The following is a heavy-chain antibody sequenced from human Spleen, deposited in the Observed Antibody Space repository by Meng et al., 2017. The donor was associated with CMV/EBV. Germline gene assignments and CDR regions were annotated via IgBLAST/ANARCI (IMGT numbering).Heavy chain of an antibody. CDR3: AKGPTDFWSGYYIVS. CDR1: AFPFSSSA. Sequence: SAFPFSSSAMRWVRQAPGTGLQWVALIWYDGSNEYYAVSVQGRFSISRDNSKNTLYLQMNSLRAEDTAVYYCAKGPTDFWSGYYIVSWGQGALVTVSS. J-gene: IGHJ5*02. CDR2: IWYDGSNE. D-gene: IGHD3-3*01. V-gene: IGHV3-33*06.